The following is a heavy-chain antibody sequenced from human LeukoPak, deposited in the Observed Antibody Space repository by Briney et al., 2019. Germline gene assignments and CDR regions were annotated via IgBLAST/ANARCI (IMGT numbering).Heavy chain of an antibody. CDR1: GGSFSGYY. V-gene: IGHV4-34*01. CDR2: INHSGST. CDR3: ARPVIVVKYAFDI. Sequence: PSETLSLTCAVYGGSFSGYYWSWIRQPPGKGLEWIGEINHSGSTNYNPSLKSRVTISVDTSKNQFSLKLSSVTAADTAVYYCARPVIVVKYAFDIWGQGTMVTVSS. J-gene: IGHJ3*02. D-gene: IGHD3-22*01.